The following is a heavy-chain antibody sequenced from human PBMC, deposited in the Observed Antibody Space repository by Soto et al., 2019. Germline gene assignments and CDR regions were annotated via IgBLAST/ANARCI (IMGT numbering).Heavy chain of an antibody. Sequence: QVQLQESGPGLVKPSETLSLTCTVSGGSISYYYWSWFRQPPGKGLEWIGYIYYSGSTTYNPSLKSRATNSVDPSKNQFSLQLNSVSAADTAVYYCARDGQQVPTWSIDLWGRGTLVTVSS. CDR1: GGSISYYY. D-gene: IGHD6-13*01. J-gene: IGHJ2*01. V-gene: IGHV4-59*01. CDR2: IYYSGST. CDR3: ARDGQQVPTWSIDL.